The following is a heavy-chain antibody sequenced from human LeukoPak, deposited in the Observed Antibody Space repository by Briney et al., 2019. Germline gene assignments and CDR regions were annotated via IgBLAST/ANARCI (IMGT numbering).Heavy chain of an antibody. CDR2: IYYSGST. V-gene: IGHV4-39*07. J-gene: IGHJ4*02. D-gene: IGHD5-24*01. Sequence: PSETLSLTCTVSGGSVSSSSYYWGWIRQPPWKGLEWIGSIYYSGSTYYNPSLKSRVTISVDTSKNQFSLKLSSVTAADTAVYYCARLIDGYNLVDYWGQGTLVTVSS. CDR3: ARLIDGYNLVDY. CDR1: GGSVSSSSYY.